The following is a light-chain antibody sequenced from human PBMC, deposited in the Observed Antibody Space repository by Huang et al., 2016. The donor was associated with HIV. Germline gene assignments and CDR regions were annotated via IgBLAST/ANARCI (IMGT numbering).Light chain of an antibody. CDR2: GGS. CDR1: QRIGTN. V-gene: IGKV3-15*01. J-gene: IGKJ1*01. CDR3: QQYQVWPPAT. Sequence: EIVMTQSPATLSLSPGERATLSCRASQRIGTNLAGYQQNPGQAPRLLSYGGSTRASGIPDGFSGSGSGTEFTLTIYSLQAEDFAVYYCQQYQVWPPATFGQGTRVEIK.